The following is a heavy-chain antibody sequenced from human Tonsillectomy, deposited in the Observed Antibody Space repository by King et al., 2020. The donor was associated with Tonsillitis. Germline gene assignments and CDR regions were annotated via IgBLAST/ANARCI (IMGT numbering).Heavy chain of an antibody. J-gene: IGHJ4*02. CDR1: GGSISPYY. D-gene: IGHD3-22*01. Sequence: VQLQESGPGLVKPSETLSLTCTVSGGSISPYYWTWIRQPPGEGLEWLAYLFHSGSPNANPSLKSRVTISLAKAKNHLSPRLSSVTAADTAVYYCARATTSYDGSTGYPLIDYWGRGTLVTVSS. CDR3: ARATTSYDGSTGYPLIDY. CDR2: LFHSGSP. V-gene: IGHV4-59*13.